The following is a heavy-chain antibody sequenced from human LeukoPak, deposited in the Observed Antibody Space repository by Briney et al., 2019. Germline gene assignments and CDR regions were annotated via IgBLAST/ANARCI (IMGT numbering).Heavy chain of an antibody. V-gene: IGHV1-18*01. J-gene: IGHJ6*02. CDR1: GYTFTSYG. D-gene: IGHD2-2*01. CDR3: ARVSRAPYYYYYGMDV. Sequence: ASVKVSCKASGYTFTSYGISWVRQAPGQGLEWMGWISAYNGNTSYAQKLQGRVTMTTDTSTSTAYMELRSLRSDDTAVYHCARVSRAPYYYYYGMDVWGQGTTVTVSS. CDR2: ISAYNGNT.